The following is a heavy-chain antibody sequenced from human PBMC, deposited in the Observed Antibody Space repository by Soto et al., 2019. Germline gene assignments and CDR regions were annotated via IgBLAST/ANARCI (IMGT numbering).Heavy chain of an antibody. J-gene: IGHJ5*02. Sequence: PGGSLRLSCAASGFSFSTYNMHWVRQAPGKGLEWVAVISYDGSNKYYADSVKGRFTISRDNSKNTLYLQMNSLRAEDTAVYYCAKAIRAYSSGWSPNWFDPWGQGTLVTVS. CDR1: GFSFSTYN. CDR2: ISYDGSNK. V-gene: IGHV3-30*18. D-gene: IGHD6-19*01. CDR3: AKAIRAYSSGWSPNWFDP.